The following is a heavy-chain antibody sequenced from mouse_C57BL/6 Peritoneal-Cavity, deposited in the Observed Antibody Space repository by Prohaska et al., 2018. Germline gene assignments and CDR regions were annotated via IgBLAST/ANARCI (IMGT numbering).Heavy chain of an antibody. V-gene: IGHV6-3*01. Sequence: EVKLEESGGGLVQPGGSMKLSCVASGFTFSKYWMNWVRQSQEKGLEWVAQIIVKSDNYATHYAESVKGRFTISIDDSKSSVYLQMNNLRAEDTGIYYCTDGVDYWGQGTTLTVSS. CDR1: GFTFSKYW. CDR3: TDGVDY. J-gene: IGHJ2*01. CDR2: IIVKSDNYAT.